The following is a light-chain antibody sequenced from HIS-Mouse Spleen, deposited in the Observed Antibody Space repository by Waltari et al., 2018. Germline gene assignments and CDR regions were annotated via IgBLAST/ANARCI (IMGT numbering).Light chain of an antibody. Sequence: SYELTQPSSVSVSPGQTARITCSGDVLATKYARWFQQKPGQAPVLVSYKDSERPSGIPERFSGSSSGTTVTLTISGAQVEDEADYYCYSAADNSGVFGGGTKLTVL. J-gene: IGLJ2*01. CDR3: YSAADNSGV. CDR1: VLATKY. V-gene: IGLV3-27*01. CDR2: KDS.